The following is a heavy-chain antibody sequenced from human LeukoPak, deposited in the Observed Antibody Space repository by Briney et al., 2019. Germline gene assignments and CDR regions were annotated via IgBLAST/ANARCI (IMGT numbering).Heavy chain of an antibody. CDR3: AKLGGWSGAYDAFDI. J-gene: IGHJ3*02. CDR2: ISGSGGST. Sequence: GGSLRLSCAASGFTFSSYAMSWVRQAPGKGLEWVSAISGSGGSTYYADSVKGRFTISRDNSKNTLYLQMNSLRAEDTAVYHCAKLGGWSGAYDAFDIWGQGTMVTVSS. D-gene: IGHD6-19*01. CDR1: GFTFSSYA. V-gene: IGHV3-23*01.